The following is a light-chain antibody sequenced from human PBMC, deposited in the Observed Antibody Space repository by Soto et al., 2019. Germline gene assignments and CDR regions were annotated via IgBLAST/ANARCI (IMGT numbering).Light chain of an antibody. Sequence: QSVLTQPASVSGSPGQSIAISCTGTSSDVESDNLVSWYQQHPGKAPKLMIYEGSKRPSGVSNRFSGSKSGNTASLTISGLQAEDEADYYCCSYAGSTTYYVFGTGTKVTVL. CDR2: EGS. CDR3: CSYAGSTTYYV. J-gene: IGLJ1*01. CDR1: SSDVESDNL. V-gene: IGLV2-23*01.